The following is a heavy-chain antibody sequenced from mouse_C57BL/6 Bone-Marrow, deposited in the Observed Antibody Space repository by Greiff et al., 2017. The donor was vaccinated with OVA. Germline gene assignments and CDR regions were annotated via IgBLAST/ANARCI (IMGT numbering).Heavy chain of an antibody. J-gene: IGHJ4*01. Sequence: EVQLVESGGGLVKPGGSLKLSCAASGFTFSDYGMHWVRQAPEKGLEWVAYISSGSSTIYYADTVKGRFTISRDNAKNTLFLQMTSLRSEDTAMYYCARLDYDSGFCYAMDCWGQGTSVTVSS. CDR2: ISSGSSTI. V-gene: IGHV5-17*01. CDR1: GFTFSDYG. D-gene: IGHD2-4*01. CDR3: ARLDYDSGFCYAMDC.